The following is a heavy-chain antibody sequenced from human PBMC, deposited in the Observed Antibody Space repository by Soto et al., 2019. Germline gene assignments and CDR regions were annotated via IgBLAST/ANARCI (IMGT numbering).Heavy chain of an antibody. Sequence: QELLVESGGGVVQPGRSLRLSCAASGFTFSTYGMHWGRQAPGKGLERVALIWDDESNKYYADSVKGRFTISRDNSKSTLYLQMNSLGADDAAVYYCARARGTTQIGAFDLWGQGTMVTVS. V-gene: IGHV3-33*03. CDR3: ARARGTTQIGAFDL. CDR2: IWDDESNK. J-gene: IGHJ3*01. CDR1: GFTFSTYG. D-gene: IGHD1-26*01.